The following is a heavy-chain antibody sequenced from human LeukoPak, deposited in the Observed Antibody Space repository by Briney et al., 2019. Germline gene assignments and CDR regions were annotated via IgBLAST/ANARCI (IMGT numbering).Heavy chain of an antibody. V-gene: IGHV3-23*01. CDR2: ISGNGYNT. CDR1: GFTLGNYA. J-gene: IGHJ4*02. D-gene: IGHD3-10*01. CDR3: AKGVRLWFAFYFDH. Sequence: GGSLRLSCAASGFTLGNYAMSWVRQAPGKGLEWVSAISGNGYNTYYADSVKGRFTISSESSGNTLYLQMHNLRAEDTAVYYCAKGVRLWFAFYFDHWGQGTLVTVSS.